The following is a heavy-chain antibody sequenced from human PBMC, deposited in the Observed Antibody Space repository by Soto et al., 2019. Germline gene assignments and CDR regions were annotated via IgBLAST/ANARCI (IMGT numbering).Heavy chain of an antibody. D-gene: IGHD3-10*01. J-gene: IGHJ5*02. V-gene: IGHV4-59*08. CDR2: IYYSGST. CDR3: ASTTMVRGVSLGWFDP. Sequence: SETLSLTCTVSGGSISSYYWSWIRQPPGKGLEWIGYIYYSGSTNYNPSLKSRVTISVDTSKNQFSLKLSSVTAADTAVYYCASTTMVRGVSLGWFDPWGQGTLVTVSS. CDR1: GGSISSYY.